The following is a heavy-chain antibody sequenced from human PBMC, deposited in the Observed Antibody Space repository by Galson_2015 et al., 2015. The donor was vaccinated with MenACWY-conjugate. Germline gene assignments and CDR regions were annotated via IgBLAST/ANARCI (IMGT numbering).Heavy chain of an antibody. CDR2: INADNGNT. V-gene: IGHV1-3*01. Sequence: SVKVSCKASGYTFTSYAMHWVRQAPGQRLEWMGWINADNGNTKYSQKFQGSVTITRDTSASTAYMELSSLRSEDTAVYYCARQSTGGCLDYWGQGTLVPVSS. D-gene: IGHD7-27*01. CDR1: GYTFTSYA. CDR3: ARQSTGGCLDY. J-gene: IGHJ4*02.